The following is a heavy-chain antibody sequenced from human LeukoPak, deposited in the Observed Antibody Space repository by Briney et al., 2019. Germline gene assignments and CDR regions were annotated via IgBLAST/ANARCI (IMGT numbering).Heavy chain of an antibody. J-gene: IGHJ6*03. D-gene: IGHD3-10*01. CDR1: GFTFSSYS. V-gene: IGHV3-21*01. CDR2: ISSSSSYI. Sequence: GGSLRLSCAASGFTFSSYSMNWVRQAPGKGLEWVSSISSSSSYIYYADSVKGRFTISRDNAKNSLYLQMNSLRAEDTAVYYCAGPLLRTYYYGSGSYYMDVWGKGTTVTISS. CDR3: AGPLLRTYYYGSGSYYMDV.